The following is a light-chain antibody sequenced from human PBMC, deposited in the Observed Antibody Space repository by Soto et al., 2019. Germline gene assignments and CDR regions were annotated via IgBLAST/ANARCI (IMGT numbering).Light chain of an antibody. V-gene: IGKV3-20*01. CDR3: QQYGGSAGT. CDR2: GAS. CDR1: QSVSSNY. Sequence: EIVLTQSPGTLSLSPGERATLSCRASQSVSSNYLAWYQQKPGQAPRLLIYGASSRATGIPDRFSGSGSGTDFTLTISRLEPEDFAVYYCQQYGGSAGTFGQGTKVEIQ. J-gene: IGKJ1*01.